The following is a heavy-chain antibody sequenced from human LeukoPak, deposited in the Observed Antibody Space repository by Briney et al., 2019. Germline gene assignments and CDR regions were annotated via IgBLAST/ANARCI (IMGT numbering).Heavy chain of an antibody. CDR3: ARALRPFCGGACAFDI. Sequence: TSETLSLTCTVSGGSISSYYWSWIRQPPGKGLEWIGYIYYSGSTNYNPSLKSRVTMSVDTSKNQFSLKLSSVTAADTAVYYCARALRPFCGGACAFDIWGQGTMVTVSS. V-gene: IGHV4-59*12. D-gene: IGHD3-3*02. CDR2: IYYSGST. CDR1: GGSISSYY. J-gene: IGHJ3*02.